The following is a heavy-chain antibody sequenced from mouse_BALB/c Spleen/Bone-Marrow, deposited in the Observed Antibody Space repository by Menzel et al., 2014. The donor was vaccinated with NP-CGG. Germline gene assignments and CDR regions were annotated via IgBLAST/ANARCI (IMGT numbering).Heavy chain of an antibody. CDR3: ATLTGTSY. J-gene: IGHJ3*01. CDR1: GFPFSSYT. CDR2: ITNGGGST. V-gene: IGHV5-12-2*01. D-gene: IGHD4-1*01. Sequence: EVQLVESGGGLVQPGGSLKLSCAASGFPFSSYTMSWVRQTPEKRLEWDAFITNGGGSTYYPDTLKGRFTISRDDAKNTLYLQMSGLKSEDTAMYYCATLTGTSYWGQGTPVTVSA.